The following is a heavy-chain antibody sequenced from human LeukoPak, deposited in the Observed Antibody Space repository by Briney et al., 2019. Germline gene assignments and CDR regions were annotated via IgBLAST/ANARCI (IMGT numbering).Heavy chain of an antibody. V-gene: IGHV6-1*01. CDR2: TYYRSKWYY. CDR3: SLARSEYHYGMDV. J-gene: IGHJ6*02. Sequence: SQTLSLTCALSGDSVSSISVAWNWIRQSPSRGLEWLGRTYYRSKWYYEYAVSVKSRINISPDTSKHQFSLQLTSVTPEDTAVYYCSLARSEYHYGMDVWGQGTTVTVSS. CDR1: GDSVSSISVA.